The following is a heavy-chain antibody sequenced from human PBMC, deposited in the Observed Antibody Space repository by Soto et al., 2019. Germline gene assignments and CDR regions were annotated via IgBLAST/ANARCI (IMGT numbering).Heavy chain of an antibody. J-gene: IGHJ6*02. CDR3: ARESRTTGYDSSGYREIYYYYGMDV. CDR1: GGTFSSYT. D-gene: IGHD3-22*01. CDR2: IIPILGIA. Sequence: SVKVSCKASGGTFSSYTISWVRQAPGQGLEWMGRIIPILGIANYAQKFQGRVTITADKSTSTAYMELSSLRSEDTAVYYCARESRTTGYDSSGYREIYYYYGMDVWGQGTTVTVSS. V-gene: IGHV1-69*04.